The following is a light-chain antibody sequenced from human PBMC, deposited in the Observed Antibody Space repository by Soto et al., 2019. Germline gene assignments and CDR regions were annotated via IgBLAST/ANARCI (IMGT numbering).Light chain of an antibody. CDR3: QQGHNWPLT. V-gene: IGKV3-15*01. CDR1: QSINSE. Sequence: EIVMTQSPATLSLSPGERAALSCRASQSINSELAWYQQKPGQPPRLLIYVASTRATGVPARFTGSESGSDFTLTISRLQSEDFAVYYCQQGHNWPLTFGQGTRLEI. J-gene: IGKJ2*01. CDR2: VAS.